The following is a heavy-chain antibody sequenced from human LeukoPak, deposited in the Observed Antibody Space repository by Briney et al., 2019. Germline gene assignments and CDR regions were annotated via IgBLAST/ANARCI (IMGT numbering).Heavy chain of an antibody. J-gene: IGHJ6*02. Sequence: PSETVTLTCTVSGGSISNNYWSWIRQPPGKGLEWIGYMYYSGSPNYNPSLKSRVTISVDTPKNQFSLMLSSVTAADTAVYYCARGGYASDWLSMDVWGQGTTVTVS. D-gene: IGHD6-25*01. CDR2: MYYSGSP. CDR3: ARGGYASDWLSMDV. CDR1: GGSISNNY. V-gene: IGHV4-59*01.